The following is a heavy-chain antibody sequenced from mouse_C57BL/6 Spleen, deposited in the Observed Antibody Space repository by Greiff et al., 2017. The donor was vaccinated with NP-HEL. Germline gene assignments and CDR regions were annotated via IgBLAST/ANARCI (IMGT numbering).Heavy chain of an antibody. J-gene: IGHJ2*01. V-gene: IGHV1-54*01. CDR2: INPGSGGT. Sequence: QVQLKESGAELVRPGTSVKVSCKASGYAFTNYLIEWVKQRPGQGLEWIGVINPGSGGTNYNEKCKGKATLTADKSSSTAYMQLSSLTSEDSAVYFCARCSSGYGDYFDYWGQGTTLTVSS. D-gene: IGHD3-2*02. CDR1: GYAFTNYL. CDR3: ARCSSGYGDYFDY.